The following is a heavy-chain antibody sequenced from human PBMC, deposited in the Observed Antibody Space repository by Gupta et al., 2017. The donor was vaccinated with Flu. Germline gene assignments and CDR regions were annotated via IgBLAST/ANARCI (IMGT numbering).Heavy chain of an antibody. V-gene: IGHV3-23*01. J-gene: IGHJ6*02. CDR1: GFTFRSFV. CDR2: IRGSGGTT. Sequence: EVQLLESGGGLVQPGGSLRLSCAASGFTFRSFVMNWVRQAPGKGLEWVSSIRGSGGTTYYADSVKGRFTISRDNSKSTLYLQMDSLRAEDTAVYFCAKAGYADYYGMDVWGQGTTVTVSS. D-gene: IGHD2-8*01. CDR3: AKAGYADYYGMDV.